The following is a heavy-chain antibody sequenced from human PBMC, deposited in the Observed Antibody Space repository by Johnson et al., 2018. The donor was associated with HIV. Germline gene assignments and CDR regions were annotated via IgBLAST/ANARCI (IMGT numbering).Heavy chain of an antibody. CDR1: GFTFTSYG. CDR2: ISYDGSNK. J-gene: IGHJ3*02. V-gene: IGHV3-30*18. D-gene: IGHD3-9*01. CDR3: AKDLGESESEEWATDYYDVSTGYPVQDPRAVVGAFDI. Sequence: QVQLVESGGGVVQPGRSLRLSCAASGFTFTSYGMHWVRQAPGKGLEWVAVISYDGSNKNYVDSVKGRFTISRDNSKNTLYLQMHSLRAEDTAVYDCAKDLGESESEEWATDYYDVSTGYPVQDPRAVVGAFDIWGQGTVVTVSS.